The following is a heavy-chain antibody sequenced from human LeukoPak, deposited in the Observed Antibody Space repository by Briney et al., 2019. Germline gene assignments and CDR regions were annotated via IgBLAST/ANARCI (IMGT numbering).Heavy chain of an antibody. V-gene: IGHV3-20*04. CDR3: ARALSNYVDYHYYYYMDV. D-gene: IGHD4-11*01. Sequence: PGGSLRLSCAASGFTFDDYGMSWVRQAPGKGLGWVSGINWNGVSTSYVDSVKGRFTISRDNAKNSLYLQMNSLRAEDTALYYCARALSNYVDYHYYYYMDVWGKGNTVTVSS. J-gene: IGHJ6*03. CDR2: INWNGVST. CDR1: GFTFDDYG.